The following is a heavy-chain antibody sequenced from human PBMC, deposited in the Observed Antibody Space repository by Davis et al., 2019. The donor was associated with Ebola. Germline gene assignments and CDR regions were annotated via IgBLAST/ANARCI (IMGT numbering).Heavy chain of an antibody. D-gene: IGHD6-19*01. CDR2: MSGSGGST. V-gene: IGHV3-23*01. Sequence: GESLKISCSASGFTLSSYAMNWVRQAPGKGLEWVSGMSGSGGSTYYADSVKGRFTISRDNSKNTLYLQMNSLRAEDTAVYYCARRDRGWGGNDYWGQGTLVTVSS. J-gene: IGHJ4*02. CDR1: GFTLSSYA. CDR3: ARRDRGWGGNDY.